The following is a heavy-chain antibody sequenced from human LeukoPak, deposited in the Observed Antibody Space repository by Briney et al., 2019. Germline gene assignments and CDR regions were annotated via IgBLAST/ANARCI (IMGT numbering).Heavy chain of an antibody. Sequence: GGSLRLSCAASGFTFSRYAMRWVRQAPGKGLEYVSTINSNGGSTYYANSVKGRFTISRDNSKNTLYLQMGSLRAEDMAVYYCARGGLQWFGDFGDYWGQGTLVTVSS. D-gene: IGHD3-10*01. J-gene: IGHJ4*02. CDR2: INSNGGST. CDR3: ARGGLQWFGDFGDY. CDR1: GFTFSRYA. V-gene: IGHV3-64*01.